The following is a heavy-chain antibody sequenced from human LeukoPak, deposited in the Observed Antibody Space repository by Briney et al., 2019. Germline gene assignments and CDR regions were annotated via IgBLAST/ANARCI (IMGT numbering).Heavy chain of an antibody. CDR3: ARGYSSSWPILDYYGMDV. CDR1: GGTFSSYA. V-gene: IGHV1-69*13. J-gene: IGHJ6*02. Sequence: SVKVSCKASGGTFSSYAISWVRQAPGQGLEWMGGIIPIFGTANHAQKFQGRVTITADESTSTAYMELSSLRSEDTAVYYCARGYSSSWPILDYYGMDVWGQGTTVTVSS. CDR2: IIPIFGTA. D-gene: IGHD6-13*01.